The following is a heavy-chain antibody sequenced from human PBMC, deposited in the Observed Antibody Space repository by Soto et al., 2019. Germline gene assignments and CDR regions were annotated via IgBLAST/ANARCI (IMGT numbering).Heavy chain of an antibody. CDR1: GGSFSGYY. CDR2: INHSGST. J-gene: IGHJ6*03. D-gene: IGHD3-3*01. V-gene: IGHV4-34*01. Sequence: SETLSLTCAVYGGSFSGYYWSWIRQPPGKGLEWTGEINHSGSTNYNPSLKSRVTISVDTSKNQFSLKLSSVTAADTAVYYCARSNYDFSYYYYYYMDVWGKGTTVTVSS. CDR3: ARSNYDFSYYYYYYMDV.